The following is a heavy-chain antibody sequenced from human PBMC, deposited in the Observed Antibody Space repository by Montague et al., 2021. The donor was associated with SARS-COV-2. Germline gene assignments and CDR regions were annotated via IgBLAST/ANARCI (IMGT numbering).Heavy chain of an antibody. CDR3: ARALAVDGKGNWFDP. CDR1: GGSISTYY. CDR2: IYTSGDT. Sequence: SETLSLTCTVSGGSISTYYWSWIRQPPGKGLEWIGRIYTSGDTNYNPSXXSRVSMSVDTSKNQFSLKLSSVTAADTAVYYCARALAVDGKGNWFDPWGQGTLVTVSS. D-gene: IGHD6-13*01. V-gene: IGHV4-4*07. J-gene: IGHJ5*02.